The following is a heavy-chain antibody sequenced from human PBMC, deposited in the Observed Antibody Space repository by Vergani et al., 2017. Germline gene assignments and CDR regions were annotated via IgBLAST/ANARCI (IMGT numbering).Heavy chain of an antibody. J-gene: IGHJ6*02. D-gene: IGHD3-22*01. CDR1: GFTFSRYE. CDR3: ARDVYYYDSSGYSARYYGMDV. Sequence: EVQLVESGGGLVQPGGSLRLSCAASGFTFSRYEMNWVRQAPGEGLEWVSYISSSGSTIYYADSVKGRFTISRDNAKNSLYLQMNSLRAEDTAVYYCARDVYYYDSSGYSARYYGMDVWGQGTTVTVSS. CDR2: ISSSGSTI. V-gene: IGHV3-48*03.